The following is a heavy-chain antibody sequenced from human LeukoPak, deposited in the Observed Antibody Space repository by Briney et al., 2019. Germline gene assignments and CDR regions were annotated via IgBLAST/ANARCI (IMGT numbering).Heavy chain of an antibody. J-gene: IGHJ4*02. V-gene: IGHV4-4*02. CDR2: IHHSGNT. Sequence: SETLCLTCAVSGGSVSSDNWWSWVRQPPGKGLEWIGEIHHSGNTNYSPSLKSRVTISLDKSRNQFSLKLNSVTAADTAVYYCAKAGVWLPAVWGQGTLVTVSS. CDR1: GGSVSSDNW. CDR3: AKAGVWLPAV. D-gene: IGHD3-9*01.